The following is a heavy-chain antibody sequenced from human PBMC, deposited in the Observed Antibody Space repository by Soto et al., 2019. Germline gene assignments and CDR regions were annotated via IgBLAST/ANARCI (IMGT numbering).Heavy chain of an antibody. J-gene: IGHJ6*02. CDR1: GFTVSSNY. D-gene: IGHD3-10*01. CDR3: ASVWFGGYYYYGMDV. V-gene: IGHV3-66*01. Sequence: GGSLRLSCAASGFTVSSNYMSWVRQAPGKGLEWVSVIYSGGSTYYADSVKGRFTIPRDNSKNTLYLQMNSLRAEDTAVYYCASVWFGGYYYYGMDVWGQGTTVTVSS. CDR2: IYSGGST.